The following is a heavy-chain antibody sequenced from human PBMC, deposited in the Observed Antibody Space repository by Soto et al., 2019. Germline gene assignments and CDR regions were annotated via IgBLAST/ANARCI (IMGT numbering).Heavy chain of an antibody. CDR2: IYYSGST. CDR1: GGSISSGGYY. CDR3: ARKANSITMVRGVLDY. D-gene: IGHD3-10*01. Sequence: PSETLSLTCTVSGGSISSGGYYWSWIRQHPGKGLEWIGYIYYSGSTYYNPSLKSRVTISVDTSKNQFSLKLSSVTAADTAVYYCARKANSITMVRGVLDYWGQRTLVTVSS. V-gene: IGHV4-31*03. J-gene: IGHJ4*02.